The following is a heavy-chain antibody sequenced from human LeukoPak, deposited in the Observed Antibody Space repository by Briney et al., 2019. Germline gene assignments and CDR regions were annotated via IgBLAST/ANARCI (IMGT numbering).Heavy chain of an antibody. CDR3: ARDVEGRWLQL. V-gene: IGHV3-48*01. Sequence: PGGSLRLSCAASGLTFSTYAMGWVRQAPGKGLEWVSYIRGDSSATYYADSVKGRFTISRDNAQNSLYLQMNSLRAEDTAVYYCARDVEGRWLQLWGQGTLVTVSS. J-gene: IGHJ4*02. D-gene: IGHD5-24*01. CDR2: IRGDSSAT. CDR1: GLTFSTYA.